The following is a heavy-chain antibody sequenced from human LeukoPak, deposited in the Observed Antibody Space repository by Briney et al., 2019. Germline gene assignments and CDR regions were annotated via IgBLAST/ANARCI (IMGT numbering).Heavy chain of an antibody. CDR3: GRDGGVVTYDY. Sequence: GGSLRLSCAASGFTFNSYAMSWFRQAPGKELEWVSFIRGKAYGATSEYAASVKGRFTISRDDSNSIAYLQMNSLKIDDTAVYYCGRDGGVVTYDYWGQGTLVTVSS. V-gene: IGHV3-49*03. J-gene: IGHJ4*02. CDR1: GFTFNSYA. D-gene: IGHD3-3*01. CDR2: IRGKAYGATS.